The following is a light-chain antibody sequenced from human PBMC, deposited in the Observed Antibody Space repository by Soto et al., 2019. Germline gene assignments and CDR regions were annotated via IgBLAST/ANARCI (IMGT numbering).Light chain of an antibody. V-gene: IGLV1-44*01. J-gene: IGLJ2*01. CDR2: SNN. CDR1: SSNIGSNT. Sequence: QSVLTQPPSASGTPGQRVIISCSGSSSNIGSNTVNWYQQLPGTAPKLLIYSNNQRPSGVPDRFSGSKSGTSASLAISGLQSEDEADYYCAAWDDSLKGVAFGGGTKVTVL. CDR3: AAWDDSLKGVA.